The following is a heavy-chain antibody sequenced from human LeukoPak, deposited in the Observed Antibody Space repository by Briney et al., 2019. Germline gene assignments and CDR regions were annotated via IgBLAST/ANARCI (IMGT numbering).Heavy chain of an antibody. CDR1: GGSISNSNYY. J-gene: IGHJ4*02. CDR3: ARHSSSAWYYYFDY. V-gene: IGHV4-39*01. CDR2: AYYSGTT. D-gene: IGHD6-19*01. Sequence: PSETLSLTCTVSGGSISNSNYYWGWIRQPPGKGLEWIGGAYYSGTTYYSPSLRSRVTISVGTSRNHFSLNLNSVTAADTAVYYCARHSSSAWYYYFDYWGQGSFVTVSS.